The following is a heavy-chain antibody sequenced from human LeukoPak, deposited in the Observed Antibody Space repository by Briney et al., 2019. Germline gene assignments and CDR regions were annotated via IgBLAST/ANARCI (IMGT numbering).Heavy chain of an antibody. J-gene: IGHJ5*02. CDR3: ARDVHGDYGSGWFDP. V-gene: IGHV1-69*05. Sequence: GASVKVSCKTSGGTFNNSAISWVRQAPGQGLEWLGVIMPLFETAGYAQKFQGRVTITKDESTRTVYLELTSLTSDDTAVYYCARDVHGDYGSGWFDPWGQGTLVSVSS. CDR1: GGTFNNSA. CDR2: IMPLFETA. D-gene: IGHD4-17*01.